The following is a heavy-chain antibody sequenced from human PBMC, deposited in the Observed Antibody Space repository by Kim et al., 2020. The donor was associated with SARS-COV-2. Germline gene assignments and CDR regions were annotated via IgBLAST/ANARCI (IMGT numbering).Heavy chain of an antibody. CDR2: IYYSGST. Sequence: SETLSLTCTVSGGSISSYYWSWIRQPPGKGLEWIGYIYYSGSTNYNPSLKSRVTISVDTSKNQFSLKLSSVTAADTAVYYCARKHYYDSSGYYYYFDYWGQGTLVTVSS. J-gene: IGHJ4*02. CDR1: GGSISSYY. D-gene: IGHD3-22*01. V-gene: IGHV4-59*13. CDR3: ARKHYYDSSGYYYYFDY.